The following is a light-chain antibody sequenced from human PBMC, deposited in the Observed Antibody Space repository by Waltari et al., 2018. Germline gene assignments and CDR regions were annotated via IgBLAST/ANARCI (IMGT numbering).Light chain of an antibody. J-gene: IGLJ3*02. CDR2: EGS. CDR1: SSDVGTYNL. CDR3: CSYAGSSTLV. Sequence: QSALTQPASVSGSPGQSITISCTGTSSDVGTYNLVSWYQQHPGKAPKLMIYEGSKRPSGVPIRFSGSNSGNTASLTISGLQAEDEADYYCCSYAGSSTLVFGGGTKLTVL. V-gene: IGLV2-23*01.